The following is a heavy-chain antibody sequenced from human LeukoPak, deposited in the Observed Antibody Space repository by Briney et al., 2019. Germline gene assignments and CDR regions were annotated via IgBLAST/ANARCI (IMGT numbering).Heavy chain of an antibody. CDR3: ARLIAAAGTRNYYHGMDV. V-gene: IGHV4-59*01. CDR2: IYYSGST. D-gene: IGHD6-13*01. Sequence: PSETLSLTCTVSGGSISSYYWSWIRQPPGKGLEWIGYIYYSGSTNYNPSLKSRVTISVDTSKNQFSLKLSSVTAAGTAVYYCARLIAAAGTRNYYHGMDVWGQGTTVTVSS. CDR1: GGSISSYY. J-gene: IGHJ6*02.